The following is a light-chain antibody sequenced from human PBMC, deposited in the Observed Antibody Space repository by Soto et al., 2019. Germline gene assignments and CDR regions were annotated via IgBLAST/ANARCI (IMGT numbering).Light chain of an antibody. J-gene: IGKJ2*01. CDR2: GAS. Sequence: EIVLTQSPGTLSLSPGERVTLSCRASQSVSCSYLAWYQQKPGQAPRLLIYGASSRATGIPDRFSGSGSGTDFTLTISRLEPEDFAVYYCQQYGSSPRTFGQGTKLEIK. CDR1: QSVSCSY. V-gene: IGKV3-20*01. CDR3: QQYGSSPRT.